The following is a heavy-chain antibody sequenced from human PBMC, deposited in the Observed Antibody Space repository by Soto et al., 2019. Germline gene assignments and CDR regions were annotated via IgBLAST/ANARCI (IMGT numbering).Heavy chain of an antibody. CDR1: GYTFTSYA. J-gene: IGHJ6*02. CDR3: ARAQYYDFWSGSPGGMDV. Sequence: ASVKVSCKASGYTFTSYAMHWVRQAPGQRLEWMGWINAGNGNTKYSQKSQGRVTITRDASASTAYMELSSLRSEDTAVYYCARAQYYDFWSGSPGGMDVWGQGTTVTVSS. V-gene: IGHV1-3*01. D-gene: IGHD3-3*01. CDR2: INAGNGNT.